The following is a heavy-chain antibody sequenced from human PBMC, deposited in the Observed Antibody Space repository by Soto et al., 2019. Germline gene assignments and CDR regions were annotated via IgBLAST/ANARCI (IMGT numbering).Heavy chain of an antibody. CDR1: GYTFTSYG. Sequence: GASVKVSCKASGYTFTSYGISWVRQAPGQGLEWMGWISAYNGNTNYAQKLQGRVTMTTDTSTSTAYMELRSLRSDDTAVYYCARVAILQGVYLVAFDAFDIWGQGTMVTVSS. CDR3: ARVAILQGVYLVAFDAFDI. CDR2: ISAYNGNT. D-gene: IGHD5-12*01. J-gene: IGHJ3*02. V-gene: IGHV1-18*01.